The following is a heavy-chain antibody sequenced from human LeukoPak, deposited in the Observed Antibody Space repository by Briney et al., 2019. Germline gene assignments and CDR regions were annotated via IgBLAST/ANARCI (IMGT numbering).Heavy chain of an antibody. CDR1: GGSFSGNY. Sequence: PSETLSLSCAVYGGSFSGNYWSWIRQPPGKGLEWIGEVNHSGSTNYNPSLKSRVTMSIDKSKNQFSLNLKSVTAGDTAVYYCASDTYYYDSSGPRAFDIWGQGTMVTVSS. J-gene: IGHJ3*02. D-gene: IGHD3-22*01. V-gene: IGHV4-34*01. CDR2: VNHSGST. CDR3: ASDTYYYDSSGPRAFDI.